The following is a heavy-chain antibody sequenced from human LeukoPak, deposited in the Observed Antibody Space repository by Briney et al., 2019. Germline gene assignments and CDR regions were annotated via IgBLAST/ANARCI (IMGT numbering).Heavy chain of an antibody. V-gene: IGHV3-74*01. CDR3: ARSGYSSSWRPIDY. CDR1: GFTFSSYW. J-gene: IGHJ4*02. CDR2: INGDGSGT. Sequence: GGSLRLSCAASGFTFSSYWMHWVRQAPGKGLVWVSRINGDGSGTTYADSVKGRFTNSRDNAKNTLYLQMNSLRAEDTALYYCARSGYSSSWRPIDYWGQGALVTVSS. D-gene: IGHD6-13*01.